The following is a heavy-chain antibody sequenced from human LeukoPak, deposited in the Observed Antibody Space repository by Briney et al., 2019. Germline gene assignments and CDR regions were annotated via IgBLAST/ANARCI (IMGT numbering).Heavy chain of an antibody. Sequence: ASVKVSCKASGYTFTSYYMHWVRQAPGQGLEWMGIINPSGGSTSYAQKFQGRVTMTRDTSFTTAYMELSRLRSDDTAVYYCARDRLRLGYERTNWFDPWGQGTLVTVSS. V-gene: IGHV1-46*01. J-gene: IGHJ5*02. CDR1: GYTFTSYY. CDR2: INPSGGST. CDR3: ARDRLRLGYERTNWFDP. D-gene: IGHD2-15*01.